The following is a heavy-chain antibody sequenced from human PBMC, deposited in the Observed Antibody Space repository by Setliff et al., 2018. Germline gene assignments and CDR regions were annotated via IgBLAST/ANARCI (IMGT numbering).Heavy chain of an antibody. J-gene: IGHJ4*02. Sequence: SETLSLTCTVSGGSISSGSYYWSWIRQPAGKGLEWIGRIYTSGSTNYNPSLKSRVTISVDTSKNQFSLKLSSVTAADTAVYYCARAQLWSPYYFDYWGQGTLVTVSS. CDR3: ARAQLWSPYYFDY. CDR1: GGSISSGSYY. CDR2: IYTSGST. D-gene: IGHD5-18*01. V-gene: IGHV4-61*02.